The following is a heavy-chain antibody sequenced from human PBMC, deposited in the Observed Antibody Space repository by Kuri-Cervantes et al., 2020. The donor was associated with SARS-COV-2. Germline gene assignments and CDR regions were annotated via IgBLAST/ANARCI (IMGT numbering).Heavy chain of an antibody. J-gene: IGHJ6*03. V-gene: IGHV3-73*01. CDR3: ARERGSSSSGWSVHYYYYYMDV. CDR2: VRGKANNYAT. Sequence: GESLKISCEVSGFLFSASAIHWVRQASGKGLEWVGRVRGKANNYATAYAASVKGRFTISRDDLKNMAYLQMNSLKTEDTAVYYCARERGSSSSGWSVHYYYYYMDVWGKGTTVTVSS. D-gene: IGHD6-6*01. CDR1: GFLFSASA.